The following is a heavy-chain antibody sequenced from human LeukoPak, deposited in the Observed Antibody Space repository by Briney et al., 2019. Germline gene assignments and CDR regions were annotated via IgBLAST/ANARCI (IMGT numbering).Heavy chain of an antibody. CDR2: XXHSGST. J-gene: IGHJ4*02. CDR3: ARRGGYYDSSGFAGYSFDY. Sequence: XXHSGSTYYNPSLKSRVTISVDRSKKQFSLKLSSVTAADTAVYYCARRGGYYDSSGFAGYSFDYWGQGTLVTVSS. D-gene: IGHD3-22*01. V-gene: IGHV4-30-2*01.